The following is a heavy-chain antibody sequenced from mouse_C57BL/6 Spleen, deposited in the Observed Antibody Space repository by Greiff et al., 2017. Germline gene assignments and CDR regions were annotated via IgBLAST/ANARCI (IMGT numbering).Heavy chain of an antibody. CDR3: TTGDYSNYAY. V-gene: IGHV14-4*01. D-gene: IGHD2-5*01. CDR2: IDPENGDT. CDR1: GFNIKDDY. Sequence: EVQLQQSGAELVRPGASVKLSCTASGFNIKDDYMHWVKPRPEQGLEWIGWIDPENGDTEYATKFQGKATITADTSSNTAYLQLSRLTSEDTAVYYCTTGDYSNYAYWGQGTLVTVSA. J-gene: IGHJ3*01.